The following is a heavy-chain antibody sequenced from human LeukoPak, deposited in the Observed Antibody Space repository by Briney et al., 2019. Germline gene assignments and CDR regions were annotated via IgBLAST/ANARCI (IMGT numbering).Heavy chain of an antibody. V-gene: IGHV3-30*18. D-gene: IGHD2-21*02. CDR3: AKAPTMAVAYCGGDCYSSSEYYFDY. CDR2: ISYDGSNK. Sequence: KPGGSLRLSCAASGFTFSSYGMHWVRQAPGKGLEWVAVISYDGSNKYYADSVKGRFTISRDNSKSTLYLQMNSLRAEDTAVYYCAKAPTMAVAYCGGDCYSSSEYYFDYWGQGTLVTVSS. CDR1: GFTFSSYG. J-gene: IGHJ4*02.